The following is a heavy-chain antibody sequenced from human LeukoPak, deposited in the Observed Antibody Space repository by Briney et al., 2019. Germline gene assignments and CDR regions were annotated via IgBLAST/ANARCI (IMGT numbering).Heavy chain of an antibody. J-gene: IGHJ4*02. CDR3: ARLRRNSDRSDFFYYYDH. V-gene: IGHV3-21*01. Sequence: GGSLRLSCAASGFTFSDYSMNWVRQAPGKGLEGVASVNTVSSYIYYADSMRGRFTISRDNAKNSLFLQMNSLRAEDTAVYYCARLRRNSDRSDFFYYYDHWGQGTLVTVSS. CDR1: GFTFSDYS. CDR2: VNTVSSYI. D-gene: IGHD3-22*01.